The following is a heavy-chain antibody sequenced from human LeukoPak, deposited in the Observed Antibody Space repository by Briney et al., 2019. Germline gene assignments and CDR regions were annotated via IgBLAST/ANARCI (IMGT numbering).Heavy chain of an antibody. CDR3: ARDRRQWLVLVDYYYYGMDV. CDR2: ISAYNGNT. V-gene: IGHV1-18*01. CDR1: GYTFTSYG. D-gene: IGHD6-19*01. Sequence: ASVKVSCKASGYTFTSYGISWVRQAPGQGLEWMGWISAYNGNTNYAQKLQGRVTMTTDTSTSTAYMELRSLRSDDTAVYYCARDRRQWLVLVDYYYYGMDVWGQGTTVTVPS. J-gene: IGHJ6*02.